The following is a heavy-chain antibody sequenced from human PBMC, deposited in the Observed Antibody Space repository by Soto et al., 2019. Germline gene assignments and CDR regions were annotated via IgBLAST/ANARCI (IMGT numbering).Heavy chain of an antibody. D-gene: IGHD3-22*01. CDR1: GGSISSGGYS. CDR3: ARVQSPYYYDSSGYCCDFDI. V-gene: IGHV4-30-2*01. Sequence: PSETLSLTCAVSGGSISSGGYSWSWIRQPPGKGLEWIGYIYHSGSTYYNPSLKSRVTISVDRSKNQFSLKLSSVTAADTAVYYCARVQSPYYYDSSGYCCDFDIWGQGTMDTVSS. CDR2: IYHSGST. J-gene: IGHJ3*02.